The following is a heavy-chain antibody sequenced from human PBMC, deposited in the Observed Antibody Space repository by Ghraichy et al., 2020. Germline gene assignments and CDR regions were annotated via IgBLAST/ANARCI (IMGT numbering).Heavy chain of an antibody. Sequence: GGSLRLSCAASGFTFSRDWMHWVRQAPGKGLEWVATIKQDGSEKVYVDSVKGRFTISRDNAKNSLYLLLNSLRDEDTAVYYCVRGMVWYFGYWGQGTLVTVSS. CDR2: IKQDGSEK. CDR1: GFTFSRDW. CDR3: VRGMVWYFGY. J-gene: IGHJ4*02. V-gene: IGHV3-7*03. D-gene: IGHD3-10*01.